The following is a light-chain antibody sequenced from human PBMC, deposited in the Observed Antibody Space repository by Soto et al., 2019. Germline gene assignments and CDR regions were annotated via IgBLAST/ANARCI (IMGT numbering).Light chain of an antibody. V-gene: IGKV1-5*03. CDR2: TAS. Sequence: TQSPGTLSLSPGEGAALSCRTSQSISTWLAWYQQKPGKAPKLLIYTASNLEGGVPSRFSGSGSGTEFTLTISSLQPDDFATYYCQQYNSAWTFGQGTKVELK. CDR3: QQYNSAWT. CDR1: QSISTW. J-gene: IGKJ1*01.